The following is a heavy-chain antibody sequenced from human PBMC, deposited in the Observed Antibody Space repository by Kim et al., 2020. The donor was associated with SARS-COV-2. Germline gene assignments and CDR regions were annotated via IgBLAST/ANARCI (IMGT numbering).Heavy chain of an antibody. V-gene: IGHV4-34*01. J-gene: IGHJ3*01. Sequence: SETLSLSCAVSGGSFSGFYWNWVRQSPGKGLEWIGEMNHIGKTNYKSSLRGRAIISADPAKRQFFLRLTSVTAADTGIYYCATARTVIIAAAGSPLDVWGPGTLVTVSS. CDR3: ATARTVIIAAAGSPLDV. CDR1: GGSFSGFY. CDR2: MNHIGKT. D-gene: IGHD2-21*01.